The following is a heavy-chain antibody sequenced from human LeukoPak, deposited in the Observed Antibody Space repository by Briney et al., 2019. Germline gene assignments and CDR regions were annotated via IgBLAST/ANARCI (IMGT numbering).Heavy chain of an antibody. CDR2: ITSSGGGA. CDR1: GFTFSTYA. D-gene: IGHD4-11*01. Sequence: GGSLRLSCVASGFTFSTYAMSWVRQAPGKGLEWVSTITSSGGGAYYADSVKGRFTISRDNSNNTLYLQMNSLRAEDTAVYYCAKLTTSWGQGTLVTVSS. J-gene: IGHJ4*02. CDR3: AKLTTS. V-gene: IGHV3-23*01.